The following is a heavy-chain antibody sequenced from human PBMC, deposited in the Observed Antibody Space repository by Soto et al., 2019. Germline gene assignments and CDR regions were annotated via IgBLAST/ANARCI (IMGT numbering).Heavy chain of an antibody. J-gene: IGHJ4*01. D-gene: IGHD2-21*01. CDR3: SRAGILTTPYYFDY. V-gene: IGHV3-72*01. CDR2: IRNKANSYTT. Sequence: EVQLVESGGGLVQPGRSLRLSCAALGFTFSDHYMDWVRQAPGKGLEWVGRIRNKANSYTTEYAASVKGRFTISRDDSKNVLVLQMFSLKTEDTAVYYCSRAGILTTPYYFDYWGQGTLVTVSS. CDR1: GFTFSDHY.